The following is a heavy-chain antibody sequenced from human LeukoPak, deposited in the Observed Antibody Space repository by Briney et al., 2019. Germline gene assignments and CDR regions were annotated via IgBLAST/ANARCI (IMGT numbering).Heavy chain of an antibody. Sequence: PSETLSLTCTVSGGSISSSSYYWGWIRQPPGKGLEWIGSIYYSGSTYCNPSLKSRVTISVDTSKNQFSLKLSSVTAADTAVYYCARAYYDIPPNWFDPWGQGTLVTVSS. V-gene: IGHV4-39*01. D-gene: IGHD3-9*01. CDR2: IYYSGST. J-gene: IGHJ5*02. CDR1: GGSISSSSYY. CDR3: ARAYYDIPPNWFDP.